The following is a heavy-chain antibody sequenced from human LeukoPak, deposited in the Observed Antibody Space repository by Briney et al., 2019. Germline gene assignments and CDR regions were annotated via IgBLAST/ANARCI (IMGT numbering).Heavy chain of an antibody. CDR3: AKVHGSGSYEYYYYGMDV. CDR2: ISGSGGST. CDR1: GFTFSSYA. V-gene: IGHV3-23*01. D-gene: IGHD3-10*01. Sequence: SGGSLRLSCAASGFTFSSYAMSWVRQAPGKGLEWVSAISGSGGSTYYADSVKGRFTISRDNSKNTLYLQMNGLRAEDTAVYYCAKVHGSGSYEYYYYGMDVWGKGTTVTVSS. J-gene: IGHJ6*04.